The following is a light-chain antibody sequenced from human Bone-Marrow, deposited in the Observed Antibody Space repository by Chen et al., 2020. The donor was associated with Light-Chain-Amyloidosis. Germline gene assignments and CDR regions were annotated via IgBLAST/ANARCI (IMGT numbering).Light chain of an antibody. CDR2: DDS. Sequence: SYVLTQPFSVSVAPGQTATIACGGNNIGSTRVHWYQQTPGQAPLLVVYDDSDRPSGIPERLSGSNSGNTATLTGSRVEAGDEADYYCQVWDRSSDRPVFGGGTKLTVL. CDR3: QVWDRSSDRPV. V-gene: IGLV3-21*02. J-gene: IGLJ3*02. CDR1: NIGSTR.